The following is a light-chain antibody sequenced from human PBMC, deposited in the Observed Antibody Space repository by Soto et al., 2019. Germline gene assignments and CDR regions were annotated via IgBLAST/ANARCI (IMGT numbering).Light chain of an antibody. V-gene: IGKV3-15*01. CDR2: GAS. J-gene: IGKJ1*01. CDR1: QSITTN. CDR3: QQYNDWPPKRT. Sequence: EVVMTQSPVTLSVSPGERATLSCRASQSITTNLAWYQQKPGQAPRLLISGASTRTTGVPARFSGSGSGTQFTLTISSLQSEDFALYYCQQYNDWPPKRTFGQGTRV.